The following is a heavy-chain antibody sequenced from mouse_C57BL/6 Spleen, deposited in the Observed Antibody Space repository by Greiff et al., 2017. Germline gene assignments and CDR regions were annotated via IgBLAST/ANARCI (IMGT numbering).Heavy chain of an antibody. V-gene: IGHV1-15*01. CDR1: GYTFTDYE. D-gene: IGHD1-1*01. CDR3: TRGSYYYGSSYYYFDY. J-gene: IGHJ2*01. Sequence: VQLQQSGAELVRPGASVTLSCKASGYTFTDYEMHWVKQTPVHGLEWIGAIDPETGGTAYNQKFKGKAILTSDKSSSTAYMELRSLTSEDSAVYYCTRGSYYYGSSYYYFDYWGQGTTLTVSS. CDR2: IDPETGGT.